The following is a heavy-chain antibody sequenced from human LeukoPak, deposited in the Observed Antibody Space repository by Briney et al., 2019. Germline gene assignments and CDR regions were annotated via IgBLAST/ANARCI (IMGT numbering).Heavy chain of an antibody. Sequence: SETLSLTCTVSGGSISNYYWSWIRQPPGKGLEWIGYVYDSGGTNYKPSLRSRVTISVDTSKSQFSLKLNSVTAADTAVYYCARDRYAGYLDAFDLWGPGTMVTVSS. CDR1: GGSISNYY. CDR3: ARDRYAGYLDAFDL. V-gene: IGHV4-59*01. CDR2: VYDSGGT. J-gene: IGHJ3*01. D-gene: IGHD1-1*01.